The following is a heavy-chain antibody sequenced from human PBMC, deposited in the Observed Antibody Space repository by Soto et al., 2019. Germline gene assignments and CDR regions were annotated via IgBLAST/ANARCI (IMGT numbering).Heavy chain of an antibody. V-gene: IGHV1-8*01. Sequence: QVQLVQSGAEVKTPGASVKVSRKASGYTFASYDINWVRQAPGQGLEWMGWMNPNSNNTGYAQKLQGRLTMTRDIALSIAHMELSSLRNEDTAVYYCARSDGYHFNWLDSWGQGTLVTVSA. CDR2: MNPNSNNT. D-gene: IGHD2-21*01. J-gene: IGHJ5*01. CDR1: GYTFASYD. CDR3: ARSDGYHFNWLDS.